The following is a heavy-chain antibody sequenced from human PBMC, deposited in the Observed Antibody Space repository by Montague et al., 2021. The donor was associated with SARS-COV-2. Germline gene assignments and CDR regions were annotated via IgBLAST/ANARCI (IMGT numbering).Heavy chain of an antibody. J-gene: IGHJ4*02. V-gene: IGHV6-1*01. CDR3: ARDPRYSLSLSFDY. CDR1: GDSVSSNPAA. D-gene: IGHD6-6*01. CDR2: TYYRSKWYY. Sequence: CAISGDSVSSNPAAWNWIRQSPSRGLEWLGRTYYRSKWYYDYAVSVKSRMTISPDTSKNQFSLQLSSVTPENRDVYYCARDPRYSLSLSFDYWGQGTLVTVFS.